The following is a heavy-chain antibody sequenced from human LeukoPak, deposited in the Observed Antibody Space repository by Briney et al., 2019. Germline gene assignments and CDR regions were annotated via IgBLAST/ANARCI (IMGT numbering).Heavy chain of an antibody. Sequence: PSVTLSLTCTVSGDSISSYYWSWIRQPPGKGLEGIGYIYDSGKTNYNASLISRVTISVDTSKNQFSLKLTSVTPADTAVYYCARGGGTLDYWGQGTLVTVSS. CDR2: IYDSGKT. D-gene: IGHD3-16*01. J-gene: IGHJ4*02. V-gene: IGHV4-59*01. CDR1: GDSISSYY. CDR3: ARGGGTLDY.